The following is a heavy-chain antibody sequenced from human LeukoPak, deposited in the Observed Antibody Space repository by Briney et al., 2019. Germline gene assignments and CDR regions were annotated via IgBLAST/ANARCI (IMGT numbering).Heavy chain of an antibody. CDR3: AIVMVYASTYYYHMDV. CDR1: GGTFSSYA. J-gene: IGHJ6*03. V-gene: IGHV1-69*05. D-gene: IGHD2-8*01. Sequence: SVKVSCKASGGTFSSYAIIWVRQAPGQGLEWMGRIIPIFGTANYAQKFQGRVTITTDESTSTAYMELSSLRSEDTAVYYCAIVMVYASTYYYHMDVWGKGTTVTVSS. CDR2: IIPIFGTA.